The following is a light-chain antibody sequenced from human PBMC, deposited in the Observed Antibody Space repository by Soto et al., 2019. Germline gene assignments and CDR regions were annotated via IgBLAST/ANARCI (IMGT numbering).Light chain of an antibody. CDR2: EAS. V-gene: IGKV2D-29*02. Sequence: DVVMTQTPLSLSVAPGQPASISCKSSQSLLHITGETFLFWYLQKPGQSPQLLIYEASTRVSGVPDRFSGSGSGTDFTLEISRVETDDVGIYYCMQSTQLPPTFGQGTRLELK. J-gene: IGKJ5*01. CDR3: MQSTQLPPT. CDR1: QSLLHITGETF.